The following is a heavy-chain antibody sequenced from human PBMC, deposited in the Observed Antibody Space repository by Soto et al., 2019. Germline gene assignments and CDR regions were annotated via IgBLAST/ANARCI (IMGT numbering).Heavy chain of an antibody. D-gene: IGHD5-12*01. Sequence: QVQLVQSGAEVKKPGSSVKVSCKASGGTFSNYPISWVRQAPGQGLEWMGGIIPIFGTVNYAQKFQGRVTITADESTSTAYMELSSLRSGGTAVYYCARGNHRWLQLWYFDLWGRGTLVTVSS. J-gene: IGHJ2*01. CDR3: ARGNHRWLQLWYFDL. V-gene: IGHV1-69*12. CDR2: IIPIFGTV. CDR1: GGTFSNYP.